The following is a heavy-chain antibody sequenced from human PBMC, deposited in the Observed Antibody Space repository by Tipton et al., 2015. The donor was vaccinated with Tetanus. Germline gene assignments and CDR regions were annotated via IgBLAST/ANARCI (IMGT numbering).Heavy chain of an antibody. CDR1: GGSIINTTW. D-gene: IGHD1-14*01. CDR2: IFHSGTA. V-gene: IGHV4-4*01. Sequence: TLSLTCTVSGGSIINTTWLTWVRQPPGKGLEWLGDIFHSGTAYYSPSLKSRLTISLDKSNNHLSLKMTSMTAADTAVYFCARVSSGEVDAFDVWGPGTMVTVSS. J-gene: IGHJ3*01. CDR3: ARVSSGEVDAFDV.